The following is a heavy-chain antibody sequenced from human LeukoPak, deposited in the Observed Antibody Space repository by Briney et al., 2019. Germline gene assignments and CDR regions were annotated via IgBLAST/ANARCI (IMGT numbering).Heavy chain of an antibody. V-gene: IGHV3-23*01. Sequence: GGSLRLSCAASGFTFRSYAMSGVRQAPGKGLQWVSAISGSGADTYYADSVKGRFTISRDNSMNTLYLQMNSLRAEDTAVYYRTRHVAPAILDYYYYYMDVWGKGTTVTVSS. CDR2: ISGSGADT. D-gene: IGHD5-18*01. CDR1: GFTFRSYA. J-gene: IGHJ6*03. CDR3: TRHVAPAILDYYYYYMDV.